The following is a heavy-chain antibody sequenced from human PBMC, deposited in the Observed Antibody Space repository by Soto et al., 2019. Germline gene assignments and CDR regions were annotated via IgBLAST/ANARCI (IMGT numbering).Heavy chain of an antibody. Sequence: GGSLRLSCAASAFTFSSYEMHWVRQAPGKGLEWVAIISYDVNIKYYADSVKGRFTISRDNSKNTLYLQMNSLRTEDTAVYFCARGDDTSGYYYAFDHWGQGTLVTVSS. CDR1: AFTFSSYE. D-gene: IGHD3-22*01. CDR2: ISYDVNIK. CDR3: ARGDDTSGYYYAFDH. J-gene: IGHJ4*02. V-gene: IGHV3-30*03.